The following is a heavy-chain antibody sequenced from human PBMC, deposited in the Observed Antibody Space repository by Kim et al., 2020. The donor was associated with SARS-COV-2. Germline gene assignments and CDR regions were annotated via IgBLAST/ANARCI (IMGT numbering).Heavy chain of an antibody. D-gene: IGHD4-17*01. V-gene: IGHV1-3*01. J-gene: IGHJ5*02. CDR3: ALTTVTT. CDR2: GNGNT. Sequence: GNGNTKDAQKFQSRVTITRDTSASTAYMELSSLRSEDTAVYYCALTTVTTWGQGTLVTVSS.